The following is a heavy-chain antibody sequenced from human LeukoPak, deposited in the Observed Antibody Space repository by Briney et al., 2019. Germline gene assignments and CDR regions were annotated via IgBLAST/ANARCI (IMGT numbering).Heavy chain of an antibody. J-gene: IGHJ6*02. CDR2: IYHSGST. CDR3: ARLIKASSRVNYGMDV. V-gene: IGHV4-38-2*02. D-gene: IGHD6-13*01. Sequence: SETLSLTCTVSGYSISSGYYWGWIRQPPGKGLEWIGSIYHSGSTYYNPSLKSRVTISVDTSKNQFSLKLSSVTAADTAVYYCARLIKASSRVNYGMDVWGQGTTVTVSS. CDR1: GYSISSGYY.